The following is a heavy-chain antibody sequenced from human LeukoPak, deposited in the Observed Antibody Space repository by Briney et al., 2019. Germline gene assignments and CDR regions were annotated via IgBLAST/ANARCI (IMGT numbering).Heavy chain of an antibody. D-gene: IGHD5-18*01. V-gene: IGHV3-23*01. CDR3: AKARDTYGYPEDAFDI. CDR1: GFTFSSYA. J-gene: IGHJ3*02. Sequence: GGSLRLSCEASGFTFSSYALSWVRQAPGKGLEWVAAIGGDSSTYYTGSVRGRFTISRDNSKNTLYLQVNSLRAEDTAVYYCAKARDTYGYPEDAFDIWGQGTMVTVSS. CDR2: IGGDSST.